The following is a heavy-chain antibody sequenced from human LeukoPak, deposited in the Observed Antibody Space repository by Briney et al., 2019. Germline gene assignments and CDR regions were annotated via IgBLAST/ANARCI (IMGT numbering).Heavy chain of an antibody. CDR1: GGSFSGYY. CDR2: ISSSGSTI. Sequence: LSLTYAVYGGSFSGYYWSWIRQAPGKGLEWVSYISSSGSTIYYADSVKGRFTISRDNAKNSLYLQMNSLRAEDTAVYYCARIRRGKDTAFDYWGQGTLVTVSS. D-gene: IGHD5-18*01. J-gene: IGHJ4*02. CDR3: ARIRRGKDTAFDY. V-gene: IGHV3-11*04.